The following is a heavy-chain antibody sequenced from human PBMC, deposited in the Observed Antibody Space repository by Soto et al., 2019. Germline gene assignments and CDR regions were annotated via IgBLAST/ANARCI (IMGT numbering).Heavy chain of an antibody. J-gene: IGHJ4*02. CDR2: IYYSGNT. Sequence: SETLSLTCAVYGGSFSGYYWSWTRQPPGKGLEWIGYIYYSGNTYYNPSLKSRVTISVDRSKNQFSLNLSSVTAADTAVYYCARGFCRGGTCYGYDYWGQGTQVTVSS. CDR3: ARGFCRGGTCYGYDY. D-gene: IGHD2-15*01. CDR1: GGSFSGYY. V-gene: IGHV4-30-4*01.